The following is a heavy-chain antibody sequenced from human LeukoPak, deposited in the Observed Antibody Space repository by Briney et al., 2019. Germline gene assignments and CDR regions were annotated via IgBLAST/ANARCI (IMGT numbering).Heavy chain of an antibody. CDR3: AVGIVPAAHLDH. V-gene: IGHV1-69*05. D-gene: IGHD2-2*01. CDR1: GYTFTSDA. CDR2: IIHIFDSP. Sequence: SVKVSCKASGYTFTSDAISWVRQAPGQGLEWMGGIIHIFDSPNYAQKFQDRLTITTDESTTTAYMELSSLTSDDTAIYYCAVGIVPAAHLDHWGQGTLVTVSS. J-gene: IGHJ4*02.